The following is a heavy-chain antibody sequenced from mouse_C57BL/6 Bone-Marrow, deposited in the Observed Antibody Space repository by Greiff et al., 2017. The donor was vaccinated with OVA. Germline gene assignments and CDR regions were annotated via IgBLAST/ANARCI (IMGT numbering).Heavy chain of an antibody. CDR3: ARGYYGSSYWFDY. J-gene: IGHJ2*01. V-gene: IGHV3-6*01. CDR2: ISYDGSN. Sequence: EVQLQESGPGLVKPSQSLSLPCSVTGYSITSGYYWNWIRQFPGNKLEWMGYISYDGSNNYNPSLKNRISITRDTSKNQFFLKLNSVTTEDTATYYCARGYYGSSYWFDYWGQGTTLTVSS. CDR1: GYSITSGYY. D-gene: IGHD1-1*01.